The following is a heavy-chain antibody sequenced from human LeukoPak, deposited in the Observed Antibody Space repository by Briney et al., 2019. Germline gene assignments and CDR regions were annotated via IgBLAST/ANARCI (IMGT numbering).Heavy chain of an antibody. D-gene: IGHD1-14*01. Sequence: PSGTLSLTCAVSGGSISSSKWWSWVRQPPGKGLEWIGEIYHSGSTNYNASLKSRVTMSVDTSRNQFSLKLSSVTAADTAVYYCARAFSPGGSNWFDPWGQGTRVTVSS. V-gene: IGHV4-4*02. CDR3: ARAFSPGGSNWFDP. CDR1: GGSISSSKW. J-gene: IGHJ5*02. CDR2: IYHSGST.